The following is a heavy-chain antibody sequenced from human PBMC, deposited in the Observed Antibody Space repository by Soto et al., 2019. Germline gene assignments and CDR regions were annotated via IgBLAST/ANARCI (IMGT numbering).Heavy chain of an antibody. CDR2: MDPNSGST. CDR3: ARERKFDFWRKGLDV. D-gene: IGHD3-3*01. Sequence: ASVKVSFKASGYTFTTYDINWVRQAPGQGLEWLGRMDPNSGSTGYAQNSQGRITMTRNISRNTAHMELSSLQSEDTAVYYCARERKFDFWRKGLDVWGQGTTVTVSS. V-gene: IGHV1-8*01. J-gene: IGHJ6*02. CDR1: GYTFTTYD.